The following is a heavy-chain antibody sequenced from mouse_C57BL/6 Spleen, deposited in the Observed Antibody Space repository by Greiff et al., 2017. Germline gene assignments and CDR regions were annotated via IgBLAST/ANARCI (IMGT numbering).Heavy chain of an antibody. D-gene: IGHD4-1*01. CDR3: ERGGLTVSWFAY. Sequence: VQLQQPGAELVKPGASVKMSCKASGYTFTSYWITWVKQRPGQGLEWIGDFYPGSGSTNYNEKFKSKATLTVDTSSSTAYMQLSSLTSEDSAVYCCERGGLTVSWFAYWGQGTLVTVSA. CDR1: GYTFTSYW. CDR2: FYPGSGST. V-gene: IGHV1-55*01. J-gene: IGHJ3*01.